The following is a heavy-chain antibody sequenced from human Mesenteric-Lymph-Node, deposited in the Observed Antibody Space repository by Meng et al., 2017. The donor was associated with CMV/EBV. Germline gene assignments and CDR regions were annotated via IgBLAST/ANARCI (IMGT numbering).Heavy chain of an antibody. D-gene: IGHD1-7*01. V-gene: IGHV1-69*05. Sequence: SGGTFSSYAISWVRQAPGQGLEWMGGIIPIFGTANYAQKFQGRVTITTDESTSTAYMELSSLRSEDTAVYYCARVGPAGTSEGGWFDPWGQGTLVTVSS. J-gene: IGHJ5*02. CDR1: GGTFSSYA. CDR2: IIPIFGTA. CDR3: ARVGPAGTSEGGWFDP.